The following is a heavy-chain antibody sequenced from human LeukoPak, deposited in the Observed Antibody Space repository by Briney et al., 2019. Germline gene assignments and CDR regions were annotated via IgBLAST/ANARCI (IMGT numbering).Heavy chain of an antibody. CDR1: GDSISSGDYS. V-gene: IGHV4-30-2*01. J-gene: IGHJ4*02. Sequence: SETLSLTCGVSGDSISSGDYSWSWIRQPPGNGLEWIGYIYHSGHTNYNPSLKSRISISVDRSKNQFSLKLRSVTAADTAVYYCARARESMRTAGSFFDFWGQGILVTVSS. D-gene: IGHD6-19*01. CDR3: ARARESMRTAGSFFDF. CDR2: IYHSGHT.